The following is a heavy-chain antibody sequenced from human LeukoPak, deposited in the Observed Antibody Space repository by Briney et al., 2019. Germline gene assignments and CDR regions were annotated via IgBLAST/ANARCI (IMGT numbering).Heavy chain of an antibody. V-gene: IGHV3-66*02. CDR2: IYSGGST. Sequence: GGSLRLSCAASGFTVSSNYMSWVRQAPGKGLEWVAGIYSGGSTYYAEPVKGRLTISRDNAKNSLYLQMHSMRVQDTAVYYCARGWLGEVSFFADWGEGTLVTV. CDR1: GFTVSSNY. D-gene: IGHD3-10*01. CDR3: ARGWLGEVSFFAD. J-gene: IGHJ4*02.